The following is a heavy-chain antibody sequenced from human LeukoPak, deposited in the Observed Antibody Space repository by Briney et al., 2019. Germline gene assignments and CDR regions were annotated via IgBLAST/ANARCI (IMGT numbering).Heavy chain of an antibody. V-gene: IGHV3-9*01. CDR3: AKATYYDFPRGWFDP. CDR1: GFTFDDYA. CDR2: ISWNGGTI. J-gene: IGHJ5*02. Sequence: PGGSLRLSCAASGFTFDDYAMHWVRQAPGKGLEWVSGISWNGGTIGYADSVKGRFTISRDSAKNSLYLQMNSLRPEDTALYYCAKATYYDFPRGWFDPWGQGTLVTVSS. D-gene: IGHD3-3*01.